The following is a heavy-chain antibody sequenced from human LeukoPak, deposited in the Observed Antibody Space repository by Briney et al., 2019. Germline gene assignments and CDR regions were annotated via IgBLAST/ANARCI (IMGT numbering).Heavy chain of an antibody. D-gene: IGHD5-18*01. CDR3: ARARSRGYSYGFSPY. CDR1: GFTFSSYW. J-gene: IGHJ4*02. V-gene: IGHV3-7*01. Sequence: GGSLRLSCAASGFTFSSYWMSWVRQAPGKGLEWVANIKQDGSEKYYVDSVKGRFTISGDNAKNSLYLQMNSLRAEDTAVYYCARARSRGYSYGFSPYWGQGTLVTVSS. CDR2: IKQDGSEK.